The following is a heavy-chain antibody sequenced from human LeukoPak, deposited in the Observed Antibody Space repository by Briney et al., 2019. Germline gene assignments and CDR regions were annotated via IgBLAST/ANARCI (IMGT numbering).Heavy chain of an antibody. V-gene: IGHV3-48*03. CDR1: GFTFSSYE. CDR2: ISSSGSTI. D-gene: IGHD2-15*01. J-gene: IGHJ4*02. CDR3: ARDFEWWSTYYFDY. Sequence: HPGGSLRLSCAASGFTFSSYEMNWVRQAPGKGLEWVSYISSSGSTIYYADSVKGRFTISRDNAKNSLYLQMNSLRAEDTAVYYCARDFEWWSTYYFDYWGQGTLVTVSS.